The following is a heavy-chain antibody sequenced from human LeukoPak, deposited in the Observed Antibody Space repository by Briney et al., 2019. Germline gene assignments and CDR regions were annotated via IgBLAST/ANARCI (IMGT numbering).Heavy chain of an antibody. CDR3: ARDDVAAAGTGSFDY. V-gene: IGHV3-30*04. D-gene: IGHD6-13*01. CDR1: GFTFSSYA. CDR2: ISYDGSNK. Sequence: PGRSLRLSCAASGFTFSSYAMHWVRQAPGKGLEWVAVISYDGSNKYYADSVKGRFTISRDNSKNTLYLQMNSLRAEDTAVYYCARDDVAAAGTGSFDYWGQGTLDTVSS. J-gene: IGHJ4*02.